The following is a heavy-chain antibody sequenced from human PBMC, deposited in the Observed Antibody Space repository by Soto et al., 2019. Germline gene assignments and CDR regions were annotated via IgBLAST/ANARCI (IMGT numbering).Heavy chain of an antibody. J-gene: IGHJ4*02. V-gene: IGHV4-34*01. D-gene: IGHD3-22*01. CDR1: GGSFSGYY. CDR2: INHSGST. CDR3: ARGRHYYDSSGYYHLFY. Sequence: SETLSLTCAVYGGSFSGYYWSWIRQPPGKGLEWIGEINHSGSTNYNPSLKSRVTISVDTSKNQFSLKLSSVTAADTAVYYCARGRHYYDSSGYYHLFYWGQGTLVTVSS.